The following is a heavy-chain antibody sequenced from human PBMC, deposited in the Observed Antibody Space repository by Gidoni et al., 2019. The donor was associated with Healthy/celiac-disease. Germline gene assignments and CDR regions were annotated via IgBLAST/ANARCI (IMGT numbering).Heavy chain of an antibody. CDR3: ASLGDYYGSGSFFDY. J-gene: IGHJ4*02. CDR1: GFTLSSYA. D-gene: IGHD3-10*01. V-gene: IGHV3-30-3*01. CDR2: ISYDGSNK. Sequence: QVQLVESGGGVVQPGRSLRLSCAPSGFTLSSYAMHWVRQAPGKGLEWVAVISYDGSNKYYADPVKGRFTISRDKSKNTLYLQMNSLRAEDTAVYYCASLGDYYGSGSFFDYWGQGTLVTVSS.